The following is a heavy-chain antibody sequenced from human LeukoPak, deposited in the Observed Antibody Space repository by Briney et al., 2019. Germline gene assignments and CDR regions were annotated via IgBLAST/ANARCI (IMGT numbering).Heavy chain of an antibody. Sequence: PSQTLSLTCTVSGGSISSGGYYWSWIRQPPGKGLESIGYIYHSGSTYYNPSLKSRVTISVDRSKNQFSLKLSSVTAADTAVYYCARDRVAGIVVVPAASGWFDPWGQGTLVTVSS. CDR3: ARDRVAGIVVVPAASGWFDP. CDR1: GGSISSGGYY. J-gene: IGHJ5*02. V-gene: IGHV4-30-2*01. CDR2: IYHSGST. D-gene: IGHD2-2*01.